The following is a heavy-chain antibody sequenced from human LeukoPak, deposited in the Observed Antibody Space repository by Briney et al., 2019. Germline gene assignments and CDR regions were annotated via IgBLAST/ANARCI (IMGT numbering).Heavy chain of an antibody. Sequence: GGSLRLSCAASEFTVSSNYMSWVRQAPGKGLEWVSVIYSGGSTYYADSVKGRFTISRDNSKNTLYLQMNSLRAEDTAVYYCARGIAVAHDAFDIWGQGTMVTVSS. CDR1: EFTVSSNY. CDR3: ARGIAVAHDAFDI. J-gene: IGHJ3*02. V-gene: IGHV3-53*01. D-gene: IGHD6-19*01. CDR2: IYSGGST.